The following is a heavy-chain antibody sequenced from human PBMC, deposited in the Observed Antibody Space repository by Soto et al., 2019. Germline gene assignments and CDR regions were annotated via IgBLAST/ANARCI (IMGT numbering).Heavy chain of an antibody. CDR1: GFTFSSYA. J-gene: IGHJ4*02. CDR3: ARIQLWRSIDY. CDR2: ISGSGGST. V-gene: IGHV3-23*01. Sequence: GGSLRLSCAASGFTFSSYAMTWVRQAPGKGLEWVSAISGSGGSTYFADSMKGRFTISRDNSKNTLYLQMNSLRAEDTAVYYCARIQLWRSIDYWGQGTLVTVSS. D-gene: IGHD5-18*01.